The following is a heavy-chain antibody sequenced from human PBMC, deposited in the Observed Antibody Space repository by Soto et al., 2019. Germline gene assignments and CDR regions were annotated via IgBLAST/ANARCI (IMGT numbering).Heavy chain of an antibody. CDR1: GYTFTTYG. J-gene: IGHJ3*01. CDR2: INAYNGDT. V-gene: IGHV1-18*04. CDR3: AIDLLA. Sequence: QVQLVQSGAELKKPGASVNVSCKATGYTFTTYGISWVRQAPGQGLEWMGWINAYNGDTRFAHKFNGRVTLTTDASRSTVYMELKNLRSDDTAVYYCAIDLLAWGQGTMVTVSS.